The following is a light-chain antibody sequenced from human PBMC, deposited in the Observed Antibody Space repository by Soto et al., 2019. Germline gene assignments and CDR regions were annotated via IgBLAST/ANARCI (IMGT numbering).Light chain of an antibody. CDR2: GAS. CDR1: QNVNTN. J-gene: IGKJ4*01. V-gene: IGKV3-15*01. CDR3: QQYNNWPLT. Sequence: EVVITQSPATLSVSPGDRATLSCRASQNVNTNLAWYQQQPGQAPRLLIFGASTWATGIPARFSGSGSGTEFTLTISSLQPEDFAVYYCQQYNNWPLTFGGGTKVDIK.